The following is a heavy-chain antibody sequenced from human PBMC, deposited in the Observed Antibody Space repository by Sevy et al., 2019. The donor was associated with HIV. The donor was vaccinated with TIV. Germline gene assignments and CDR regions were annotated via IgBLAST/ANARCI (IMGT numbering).Heavy chain of an antibody. V-gene: IGHV3-7*01. J-gene: IGHJ4*02. D-gene: IGHD5-18*01. CDR3: AREGDTSDAFDY. CDR1: GFTFSSYW. CDR2: IKQDGSEK. Sequence: GGSLRLSCAASGFTFSSYWVSWVRQAPGKGLEWVANIKQDGSEKYYVDSVKGRFTISRDNAKNSLYLQMNSLRAEDTAVYYCAREGDTSDAFDYWGQGTLVTVSS.